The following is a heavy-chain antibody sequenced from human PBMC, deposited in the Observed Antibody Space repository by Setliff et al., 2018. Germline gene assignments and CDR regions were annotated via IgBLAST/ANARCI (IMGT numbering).Heavy chain of an antibody. J-gene: IGHJ5*02. CDR3: TLANCYANCAGLNWFDP. V-gene: IGHV3-15*07. D-gene: IGHD3-16*01. CDR1: GFTFSRAS. Sequence: PGGSLRLSCAASGFTFSRASMNWVRQAPGKGLEWVGKIKRKTDGETTDYAAPVKGRFIISRDDSKRTLYLQMNSLKTEDTAVYYCTLANCYANCAGLNWFDPWGQGTLVTVSS. CDR2: IKRKTDGETT.